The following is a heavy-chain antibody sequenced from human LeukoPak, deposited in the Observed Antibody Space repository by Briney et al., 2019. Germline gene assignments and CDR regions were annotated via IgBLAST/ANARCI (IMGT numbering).Heavy chain of an antibody. D-gene: IGHD1-26*01. Sequence: SETLSLTCTVSGGSISSYYWSWIRQPPGKGLEWIGSIYYSGSTYYSPSLKSRVAISVDTSKNQFSLRLSSVTAADTAVYYCVRHFSQEILSYFDYWGQGTLVTVSS. J-gene: IGHJ4*02. CDR3: VRHFSQEILSYFDY. V-gene: IGHV4-59*05. CDR1: GGSISSYY. CDR2: IYYSGST.